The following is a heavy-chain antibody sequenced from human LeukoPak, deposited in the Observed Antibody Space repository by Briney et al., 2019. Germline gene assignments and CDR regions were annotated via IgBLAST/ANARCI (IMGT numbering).Heavy chain of an antibody. CDR3: ARGPSRGDYNTFDY. D-gene: IGHD4-17*01. J-gene: IGHJ4*02. V-gene: IGHV4-30-4*01. CDR2: IYYSGST. CDR1: GGSISSGDYY. Sequence: SQTLSLTCTVSGGSISSGDYYWSWIRQPPGKGLEWLGYIYYSGSTYYNPSLKSRVTISVDTSKNQFSLKLSSVTAADTAVYYCARGPSRGDYNTFDYWGQGTLVTVSS.